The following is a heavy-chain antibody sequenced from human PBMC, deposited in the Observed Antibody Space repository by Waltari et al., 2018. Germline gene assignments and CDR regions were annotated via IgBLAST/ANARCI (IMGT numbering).Heavy chain of an antibody. Sequence: VQLVQSGGEVKTPGSSVKVSCKASGGSFGGYGISWVRQAPGQGLEWMGVIIPMFGIPDFSQKFQDRLTITADESTNTAYMELSSPTSEDTAIYYCARHELGISQYYYNMYVWGQGTTVTISS. CDR2: IIPMFGIP. D-gene: IGHD7-27*01. J-gene: IGHJ6*03. CDR1: GGSFGGYG. V-gene: IGHV1-69*12. CDR3: ARHELGISQYYYNMYV.